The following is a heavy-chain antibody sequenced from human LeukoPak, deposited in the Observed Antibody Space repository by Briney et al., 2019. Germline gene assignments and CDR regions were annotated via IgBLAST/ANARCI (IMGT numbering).Heavy chain of an antibody. J-gene: IGHJ4*02. D-gene: IGHD6-13*01. CDR2: ISGSGGST. Sequence: GGSLRLSCAASGFTFSSYAMSWVRQAPGKGLEWVSAISGSGGSTYYADSVKGRFTISRDNSKNTLYLQMNSLRAEDTAVYYCAKHSPRYSSSWFTSPDYWGQGTLVTVSS. CDR3: AKHSPRYSSSWFTSPDY. V-gene: IGHV3-23*01. CDR1: GFTFSSYA.